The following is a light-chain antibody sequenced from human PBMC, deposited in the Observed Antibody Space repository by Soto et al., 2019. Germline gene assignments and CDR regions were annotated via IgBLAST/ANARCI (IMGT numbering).Light chain of an antibody. CDR1: QAISSS. CDR3: QQLNSYPLT. CDR2: AAS. V-gene: IGKV1-9*01. J-gene: IGKJ4*01. Sequence: DIQLTQSPSFLSASVGDKVTITRRASQAISSSLAWYQQNPGKAPKLLIYAASTLQSGVPSRFSGRGAGQEFTLTISSLQPEDYATYYCQQLNSYPLTFGGGAKVEI.